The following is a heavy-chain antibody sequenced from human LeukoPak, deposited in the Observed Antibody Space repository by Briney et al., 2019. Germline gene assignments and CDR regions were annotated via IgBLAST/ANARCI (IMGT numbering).Heavy chain of an antibody. Sequence: GGSLRLSCAASGFTFSSYWMNWARQAPGKGLEWVASINHNGYVNYYVDSVKGRFTISRDNAKNSLYLQMSNLRAEDTAVYFCARGGGLDVWGQGATVTVSS. CDR3: ARGGGLDV. CDR2: INHNGYVN. V-gene: IGHV3-7*03. CDR1: GFTFSSYW. D-gene: IGHD3-16*01. J-gene: IGHJ6*02.